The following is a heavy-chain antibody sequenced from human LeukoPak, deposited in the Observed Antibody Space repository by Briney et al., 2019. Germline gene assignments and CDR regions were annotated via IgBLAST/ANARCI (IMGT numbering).Heavy chain of an antibody. Sequence: GGSLRLSCEASGLSFGDYTMHWVRQPPGKGLEWVSAISGSDAGTYYADSVKGRFTISRDNSKNTLYLQMNSLRAEDAAVYYCAKAPLGRCTGVICYYFDYWGQGTLVTVSS. D-gene: IGHD2-15*01. J-gene: IGHJ4*02. CDR1: GLSFGDYT. V-gene: IGHV3-23*01. CDR2: ISGSDAGT. CDR3: AKAPLGRCTGVICYYFDY.